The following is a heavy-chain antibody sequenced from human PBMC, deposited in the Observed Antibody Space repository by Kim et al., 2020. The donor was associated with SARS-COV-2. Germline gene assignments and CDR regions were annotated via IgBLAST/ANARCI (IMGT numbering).Heavy chain of an antibody. Sequence: SETLSLTCAVYGGSFSGYSWSWIRQPPGTGLEWIGEINHSGSTNYNPSLKSRVTISVDTSKNKYSLKLSSVTAADTAVYYCARVQPLETLVVYAHHYVYWGQGALVTVSS. D-gene: IGHD2-8*02. V-gene: IGHV4-34*01. J-gene: IGHJ4*02. CDR2: INHSGST. CDR3: ARVQPLETLVVYAHHYVY. CDR1: GGSFSGYS.